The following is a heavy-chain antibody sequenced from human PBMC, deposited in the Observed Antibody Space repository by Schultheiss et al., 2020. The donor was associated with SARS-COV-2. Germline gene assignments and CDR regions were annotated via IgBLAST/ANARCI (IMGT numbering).Heavy chain of an antibody. CDR2: INPNSGNT. Sequence: ASVKVSCKASGYTFTGYYMHWVRQAPGQGLEWMGRINPNSGNTGYAQKFQGRVTMTRDTSISTAYMELSSLRSDDTAVYYCARDSSLYYYGMDVWGQGTTVTVSS. V-gene: IGHV1-2*06. CDR1: GYTFTGYY. J-gene: IGHJ6*02. D-gene: IGHD1-1*01. CDR3: ARDSSLYYYGMDV.